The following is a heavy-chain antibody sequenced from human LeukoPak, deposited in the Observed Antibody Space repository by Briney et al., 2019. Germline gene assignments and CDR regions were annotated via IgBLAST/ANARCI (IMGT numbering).Heavy chain of an antibody. CDR3: SRAEIVQGAVDAFDI. CDR2: IFYSGST. V-gene: IGHV4-59*01. J-gene: IGHJ3*02. CDR1: GFAFSSYW. D-gene: IGHD6-6*01. Sequence: NPGGSLRLSCAAPGFAFSSYWMSWIRQPPGKGLEWIGYIFYSGSTNYSPSLKSRVTISLDSSKNQFSLNLRSVTAADTAVYYCSRAEIVQGAVDAFDIWGQGTMVTVSS.